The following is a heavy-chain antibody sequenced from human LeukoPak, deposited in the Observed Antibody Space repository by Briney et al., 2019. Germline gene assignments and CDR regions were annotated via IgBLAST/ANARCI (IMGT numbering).Heavy chain of an antibody. CDR2: INHSGST. D-gene: IGHD3-10*01. CDR3: SSGGFGEFRN. V-gene: IGHV4-34*01. CDR1: GGSFSGYY. J-gene: IGHJ4*02. Sequence: PPETLSLTCAVYGGSFSGYYWSWIRQSPGKGLEWIGEINHSGSTNYNPSLKSRVTISVDTSKNQFSLKLSSVTAADTAIYYCSSGGFGEFRNWGQGTLVTVSS.